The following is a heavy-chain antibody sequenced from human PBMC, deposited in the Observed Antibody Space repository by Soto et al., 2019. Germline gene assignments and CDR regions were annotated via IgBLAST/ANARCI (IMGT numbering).Heavy chain of an antibody. Sequence: QVQLVQSGAEVKKPGASVKVSCKASGYTFINYYIHWVRQAPGQGLELMGVINPNGGSTVYAQKFQGRVTLIIDKSTSTVYVELSSLRSDDTSVYFCVRATAARQRDYAYHYYLHIWGKGTTVTVSS. V-gene: IGHV1-46*03. J-gene: IGHJ6*03. CDR1: GYTFINYY. CDR3: VRATAARQRDYAYHYYLHI. D-gene: IGHD6-6*01. CDR2: INPNGGST.